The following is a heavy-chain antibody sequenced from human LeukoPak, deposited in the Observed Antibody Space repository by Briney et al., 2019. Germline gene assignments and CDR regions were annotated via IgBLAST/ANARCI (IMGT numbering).Heavy chain of an antibody. V-gene: IGHV4-39*07. J-gene: IGHJ4*02. D-gene: IGHD6-19*01. CDR1: GGSISSSSYY. Sequence: SETLSLTCTVSGGSISSSSYYWGWIRQPPGKGLEWIGSIYYSGSTYYNPSLKSRVTISVDTSKNQFSLKLSSVTAADTAVYYCARSLIGGSSGPLGYWGQGTLVTVSS. CDR2: IYYSGST. CDR3: ARSLIGGSSGPLGY.